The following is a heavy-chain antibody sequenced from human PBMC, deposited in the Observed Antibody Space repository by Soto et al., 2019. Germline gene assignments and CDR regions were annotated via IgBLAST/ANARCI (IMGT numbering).Heavy chain of an antibody. CDR2: IYHSGST. CDR3: ARAMQDWNHFMLDY. D-gene: IGHD1-1*01. CDR1: SGSISSSNW. V-gene: IGHV4-4*02. Sequence: PSETLSLTCAVSSGSISSSNWWSRIRQPPGKGLEWIGEIYHSGSTNYNPSLKSRVTISVDKSKNQFSLKLSSVTAADTAVYYCARAMQDWNHFMLDYWGQGTLVTVSS. J-gene: IGHJ4*02.